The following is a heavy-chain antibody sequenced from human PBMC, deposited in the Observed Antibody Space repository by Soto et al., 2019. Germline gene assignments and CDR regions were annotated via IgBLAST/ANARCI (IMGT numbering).Heavy chain of an antibody. Sequence: SETLSLTCTVSGGSMSRGDYYWSWIRQPPGKGLEWIGFIYHTGSTYYSPSLKSRVAISVDTSKNQFSLKLSSVTAADTAVYYCARKSYGDYDDAFDIWGQGTMVTVSS. CDR2: IYHTGST. D-gene: IGHD4-17*01. V-gene: IGHV4-30-4*01. CDR1: GGSMSRGDYY. CDR3: ARKSYGDYDDAFDI. J-gene: IGHJ3*02.